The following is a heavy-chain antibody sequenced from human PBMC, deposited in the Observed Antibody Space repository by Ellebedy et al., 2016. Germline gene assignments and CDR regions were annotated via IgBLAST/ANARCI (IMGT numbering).Heavy chain of an antibody. D-gene: IGHD3/OR15-3a*01. CDR3: ERRRGLEDY. V-gene: IGHV1-18*04. Sequence: ASVTVSCKTSGYTFSSYGITWVRQPPGQGLEWLGSISLYNGNTNTAQNLQGRLTMTTDTSTSTAYMELRSLTSDDTAVYYCERRRGLEDYWGQGTLVSVSS. CDR1: GYTFSSYG. CDR2: ISLYNGNT. J-gene: IGHJ4*02.